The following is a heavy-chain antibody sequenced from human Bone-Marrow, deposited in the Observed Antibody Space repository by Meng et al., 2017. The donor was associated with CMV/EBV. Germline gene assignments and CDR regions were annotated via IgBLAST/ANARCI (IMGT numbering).Heavy chain of an antibody. D-gene: IGHD6-19*01. CDR1: SGSISSYY. J-gene: IGHJ4*02. CDR2: VYCSGST. Sequence: QVQLPESGPGLVKPSETLSLTVPVSSGSISSYYWSWIRHSPGKGLEWIGYVYCSGSTNYNRSLKSRVTMSVDTSKKQFSLKLSSVTAADTAVYYCARGVWDNSGWAYFDYWGQGTLVTVYS. V-gene: IGHV4-59*01. CDR3: ARGVWDNSGWAYFDY.